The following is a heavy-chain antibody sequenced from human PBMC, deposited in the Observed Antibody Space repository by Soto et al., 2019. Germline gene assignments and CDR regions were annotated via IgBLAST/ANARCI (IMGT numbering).Heavy chain of an antibody. J-gene: IGHJ4*01. CDR2: VYYTGTT. V-gene: IGHV4-59*08. CDR1: GSPISSYY. D-gene: IGHD3-22*01. Sequence: SETLSLTCSVSGSPISSYYWSWFRQPPGQGLEWLGYVYYTGTTTYNPSLKSRLTISLDTSKTQFSLKLGSVTAADTAVYYCARLGDYYQTFDYWGQGALVT. CDR3: ARLGDYYQTFDY.